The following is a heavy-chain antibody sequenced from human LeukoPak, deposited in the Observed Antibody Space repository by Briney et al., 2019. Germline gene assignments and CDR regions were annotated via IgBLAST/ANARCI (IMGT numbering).Heavy chain of an antibody. Sequence: HGESLKISCKASGYNFPKSWIGWVRQMPGKGLEWMAIIYPDDSRTKYSPSFQGQVTISVDRSINTAYLQWSSLRASDTAMYYCARPDYFASRDWGQGTLVTVSS. CDR2: IYPDDSRT. V-gene: IGHV5-51*01. CDR1: GYNFPKSW. D-gene: IGHD2/OR15-2a*01. J-gene: IGHJ4*02. CDR3: ARPDYFASRD.